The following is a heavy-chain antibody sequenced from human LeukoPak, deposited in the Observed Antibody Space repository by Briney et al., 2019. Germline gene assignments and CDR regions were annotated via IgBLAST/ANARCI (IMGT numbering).Heavy chain of an antibody. D-gene: IGHD1-14*01. CDR2: ISYDGSNK. Sequence: PGGSLGLSCAASGFTFTNYVIHWVRQAPGKGLEWVAVISYDGSNKYYADSVKGRFTISRDNYKNTLYLQMTSLRVEDTAFYYCATNSRRPHQYYMDVWGKGTTVTVSS. CDR1: GFTFTNYV. J-gene: IGHJ6*03. CDR3: ATNSRRPHQYYMDV. V-gene: IGHV3-30-3*01.